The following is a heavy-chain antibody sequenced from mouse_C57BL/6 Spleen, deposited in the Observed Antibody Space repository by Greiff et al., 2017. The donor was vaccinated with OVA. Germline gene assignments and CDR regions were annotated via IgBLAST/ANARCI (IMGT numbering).Heavy chain of an antibody. CDR3: ARDGPSGAMDY. CDR1: GYSITSGYY. CDR2: ISYDGSN. D-gene: IGHD3-2*02. J-gene: IGHJ4*01. V-gene: IGHV3-6*01. Sequence: ESGPGLVKPSQSLSLTCSVTGYSITSGYYWNWIRQFPGNKLEWMGYISYDGSNNYNPSLKNRISITRDTSKNQFFLKLNSVTTEDTATYYCARDGPSGAMDYWGRGTSVTVSS.